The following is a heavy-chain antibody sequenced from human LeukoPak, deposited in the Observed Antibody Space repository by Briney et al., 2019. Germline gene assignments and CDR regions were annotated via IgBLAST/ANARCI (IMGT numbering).Heavy chain of an antibody. J-gene: IGHJ6*02. V-gene: IGHV3-33*01. D-gene: IGHD6-13*01. Sequence: GGSLRLSCAASGFTFSSYGMHWVRQAPGKGLEWVAVIWYDGSNKYYADSVKGRFTISRDNSKNTLYLQMNSLRAEDTAVYYCVRDPRELAATGPAGDVWGQGTTVTVSS. CDR2: IWYDGSNK. CDR3: VRDPRELAATGPAGDV. CDR1: GFTFSSYG.